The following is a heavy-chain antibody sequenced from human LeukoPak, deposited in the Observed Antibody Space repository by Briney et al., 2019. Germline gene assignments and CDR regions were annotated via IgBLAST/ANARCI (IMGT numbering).Heavy chain of an antibody. D-gene: IGHD1-26*01. J-gene: IGHJ4*02. CDR2: ISSSGSTI. V-gene: IGHV3-11*01. CDR1: GFTFSDYY. CDR3: AKRSGSYYITGFDY. Sequence: PGGSLRLSCAASGFTFSDYYMSWIRQAPGKGLEWVSYISSSGSTIYYADSVKGRFTISRDNSKNTLYLQMNSLRAEDTAVYYCAKRSGSYYITGFDYWGQGTLVTVSS.